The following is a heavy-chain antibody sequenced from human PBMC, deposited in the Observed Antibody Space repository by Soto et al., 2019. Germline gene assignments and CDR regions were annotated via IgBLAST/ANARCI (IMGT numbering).Heavy chain of an antibody. CDR3: AAASGGNTVIDY. V-gene: IGHV4-59*08. J-gene: IGHJ4*02. CDR2: IYYSGST. Sequence: SETLSLTCTVSGGSISSYYWSWIRQPPGKGLEWIGYIYYSGSTNYNPSLKSRVTISVDTSKNQFSLKLSSVTAADTAVYYCAAASGGNTVIDYWGQGTLVTVSS. CDR1: GGSISSYY. D-gene: IGHD4-17*01.